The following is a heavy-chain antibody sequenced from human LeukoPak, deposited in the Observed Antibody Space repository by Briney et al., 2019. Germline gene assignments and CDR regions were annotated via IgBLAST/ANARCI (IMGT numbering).Heavy chain of an antibody. J-gene: IGHJ4*02. V-gene: IGHV3-7*03. CDR3: ARLMTMPSFDY. D-gene: IGHD4/OR15-4a*01. CDR1: GFPFNNHW. CDR2: IKQDGSDK. Sequence: GGSLRLSCAASGFPFNNHWMSWVRQAPGKGLESVANIKQDGSDKYYVDSVKGRFTISRDNAKNSLYLQMNSLRAEDPAVYYCARLMTMPSFDYWGQGTLVTVAP.